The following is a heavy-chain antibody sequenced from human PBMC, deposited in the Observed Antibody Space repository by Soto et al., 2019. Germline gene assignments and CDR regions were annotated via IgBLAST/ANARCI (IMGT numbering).Heavy chain of an antibody. CDR3: ARGDCSGGSCYSDSAFDI. Sequence: GGSLRLSCAASGFTFSSYAMHWVRQAPGKGLEWVAVISYDGSNKYYADSVKGRFTISRDNSKNTLYLQMNSLRAEDTAVYYCARGDCSGGSCYSDSAFDIWGQGTMVTVSS. CDR1: GFTFSSYA. J-gene: IGHJ3*02. CDR2: ISYDGSNK. D-gene: IGHD2-15*01. V-gene: IGHV3-30-3*01.